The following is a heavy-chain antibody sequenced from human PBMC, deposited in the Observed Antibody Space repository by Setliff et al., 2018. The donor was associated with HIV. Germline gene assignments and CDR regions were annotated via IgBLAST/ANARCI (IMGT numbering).Heavy chain of an antibody. D-gene: IGHD6-13*01. V-gene: IGHV3-23*01. CDR2: ISGSGGST. CDR3: AKTDSSSWLNPYNWFDP. Sequence: GGSLRLSCAASGSTLSRYAMSWVRQAPGKGLEWVSSISGSGGSTYYAESVKGRFTISRDNSKNTLYLQMNSLRPEDTAVYYCAKTDSSSWLNPYNWFDPWGQGTLVTVSS. J-gene: IGHJ5*02. CDR1: GSTLSRYA.